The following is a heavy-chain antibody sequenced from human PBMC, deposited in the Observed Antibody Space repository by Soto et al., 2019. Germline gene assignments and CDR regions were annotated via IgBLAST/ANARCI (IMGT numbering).Heavy chain of an antibody. CDR1: GGSFSGYY. CDR2: INHSGST. V-gene: IGHV4-34*01. D-gene: IGHD6-6*01. J-gene: IGHJ4*02. CDR3: ARYPKPAPSIAAYYFDY. Sequence: PSETLSLTCAVYGGSFSGYYWSWIRQPPGKGLEWIGEINHSGSTNYNPSLKSRVTISVDTSKNQFSLKLSSVTAADTAVYYCARYPKPAPSIAAYYFDYWGQGTLVTVSS.